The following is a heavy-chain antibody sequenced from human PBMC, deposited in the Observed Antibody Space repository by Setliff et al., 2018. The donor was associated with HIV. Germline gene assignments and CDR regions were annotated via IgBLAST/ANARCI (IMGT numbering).Heavy chain of an antibody. Sequence: SETLSLTCTVSGDSIDRSNFFWTWIRQHPGKGLEWIGYIYYGGSATYNPSLKSQASISVDTSRNEFSLKLSSVTAADTAVYFCARGGAFCGRDSCYYLDYWGQGNPVTVSS. J-gene: IGHJ4*02. CDR2: IYYGGSA. CDR3: ARGGAFCGRDSCYYLDY. CDR1: GDSIDRSNFF. V-gene: IGHV4-31*01. D-gene: IGHD2-21*02.